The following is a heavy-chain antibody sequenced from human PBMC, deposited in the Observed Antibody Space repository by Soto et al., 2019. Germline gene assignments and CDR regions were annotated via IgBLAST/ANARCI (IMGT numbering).Heavy chain of an antibody. V-gene: IGHV1-3*01. J-gene: IGHJ5*02. CDR3: ARVAPSGGSGPRCGP. D-gene: IGHD3-10*01. Sequence: QVQLVQSGAEVKEPGASVRVSCKAFGYTFPAYNIHWLRQAPGKGLDWMGWINAGNGNTRSSRKFQGRVLITRDTSATTADLEVDSLRSEHTAIYYCARVAPSGGSGPRCGPWCQGTLLTVSS. CDR1: GYTFPAYN. CDR2: INAGNGNT.